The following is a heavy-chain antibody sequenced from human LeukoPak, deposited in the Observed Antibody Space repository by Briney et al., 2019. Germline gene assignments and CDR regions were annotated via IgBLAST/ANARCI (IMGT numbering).Heavy chain of an antibody. J-gene: IGHJ4*02. Sequence: PGRSLRLSCAASGFTFSYYAMHWVRQAPGKGLEWVATISYDENNKFYPDSVKGRFTISRDNSKNTLYLQMNSLRAEDTAVYYCAKDRDHRPHFVVVPSSSFHFDYWGQGTLVTVSS. CDR3: AKDRDHRPHFVVVPSSSFHFDY. V-gene: IGHV3-30-3*01. D-gene: IGHD2-2*01. CDR2: ISYDENNK. CDR1: GFTFSYYA.